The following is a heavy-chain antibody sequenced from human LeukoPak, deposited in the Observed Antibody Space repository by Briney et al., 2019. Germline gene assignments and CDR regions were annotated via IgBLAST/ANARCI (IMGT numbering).Heavy chain of an antibody. CDR1: GYTFTSYG. Sequence: ASVKVSCKASGYTFTSYGITWVRLAPGQGLEWMGWISVYNGDTNYAQKLQGRVTMTTETSTSTAYMELRSLRSNDTAVYYCASNTGSDSSGYAYWGQGTLVTVSS. J-gene: IGHJ4*02. CDR3: ASNTGSDSSGYAY. D-gene: IGHD3-22*01. V-gene: IGHV1-18*01. CDR2: ISVYNGDT.